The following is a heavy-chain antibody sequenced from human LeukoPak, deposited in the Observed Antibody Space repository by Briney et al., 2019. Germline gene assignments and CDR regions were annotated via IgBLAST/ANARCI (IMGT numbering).Heavy chain of an antibody. CDR1: GYTFTSYA. J-gene: IGHJ4*02. D-gene: IGHD3-16*02. CDR2: INAGNGNT. V-gene: IGHV1-3*01. CDR3: ARLPGGLGRYYFEY. Sequence: ASVKVSCKASGYTFTSYAMHWVRQAPGQRLEWMGWINAGNGNTKYSQKFQGRVTITRDTSASTAYMELSGLRSEDAAVYYCARLPGGLGRYYFEYWGQGTLVAVSS.